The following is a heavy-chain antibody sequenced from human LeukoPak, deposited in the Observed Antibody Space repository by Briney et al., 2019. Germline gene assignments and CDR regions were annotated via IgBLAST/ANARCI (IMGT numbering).Heavy chain of an antibody. V-gene: IGHV1-2*02. J-gene: IGHJ4*02. D-gene: IGHD3-22*01. CDR3: ARDFSYYDSSGYYPF. CDR2: INPNSGGT. Sequence: ASVKVSCKASGYTFTGYYMHWVRQAPGQGLEWMGWINPNSGGTNYAQKFQGRVTMTRDTSISTAYMELSRLRSDDTAVYYCARDFSYYDSSGYYPFWGQGTLVTVSS. CDR1: GYTFTGYY.